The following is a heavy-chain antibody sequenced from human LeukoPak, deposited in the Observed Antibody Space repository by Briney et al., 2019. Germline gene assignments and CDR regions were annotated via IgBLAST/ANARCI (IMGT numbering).Heavy chain of an antibody. V-gene: IGHV3-30*18. J-gene: IGHJ4*02. CDR3: AKDQRLTMVRGHFDY. CDR2: ISYDGSNK. Sequence: PGGSLRLSCAATGFTFSSYGMHWVRQAPGKGLEWVAVISYDGSNKYYADSVKGRFTISGDNSKNTLYLQMNSLRAEDTAVYYCAKDQRLTMVRGHFDYWGQGTLVTVSS. D-gene: IGHD3-10*01. CDR1: GFTFSSYG.